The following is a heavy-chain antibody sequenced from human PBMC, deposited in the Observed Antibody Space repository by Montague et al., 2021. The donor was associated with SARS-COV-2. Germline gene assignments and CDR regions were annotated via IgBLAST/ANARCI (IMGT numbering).Heavy chain of an antibody. CDR2: VDYSGIT. Sequence: SETLSLSCTVYRDSFSSYYYSWAWIRQPPGKGLEWIGSVDYSGITFHNLSLESRVSISVDTSKMQLYLKVNSVTAADTAVYYCGSDTTAYFRFDYWGRGTLVSVSS. CDR1: RDSFSSYYYS. CDR3: GSDTTAYFRFDY. V-gene: IGHV4-39*07. J-gene: IGHJ4*01. D-gene: IGHD3-9*01.